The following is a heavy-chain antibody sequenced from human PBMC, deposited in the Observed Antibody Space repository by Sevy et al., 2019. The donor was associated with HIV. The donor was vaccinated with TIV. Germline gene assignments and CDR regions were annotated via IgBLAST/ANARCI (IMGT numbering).Heavy chain of an antibody. Sequence: GGSLRLSCAASGFSFSNYAMSWVRQAPGKGLEWVSTLTGGGSRTSYADSVTGRFTISRDNSRNTLYLQMNSLRAEDTAVYYCAKRRVQSGLSGGGANCGWDVCGQGTTVTVSS. CDR1: GFSFSNYA. J-gene: IGHJ6*02. CDR2: LTGGGSRT. V-gene: IGHV3-23*01. D-gene: IGHD2-8*02. CDR3: AKRRVQSGLSGGGANCGWDV.